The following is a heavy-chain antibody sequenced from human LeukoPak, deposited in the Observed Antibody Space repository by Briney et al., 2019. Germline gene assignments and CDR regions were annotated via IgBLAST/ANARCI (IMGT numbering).Heavy chain of an antibody. J-gene: IGHJ5*02. V-gene: IGHV1-18*01. Sequence: ASVKVSCKASGYTFTSYGISWVRQAPGQGLEWMGWINAGDGSTKYSQNLQGRVTITRDTSASTVYMELSSLRSEDTAVYYCARGTGDLAPWGQGTLVTVSS. CDR2: INAGDGST. CDR1: GYTFTSYG. CDR3: ARGTGDLAP. D-gene: IGHD1-26*01.